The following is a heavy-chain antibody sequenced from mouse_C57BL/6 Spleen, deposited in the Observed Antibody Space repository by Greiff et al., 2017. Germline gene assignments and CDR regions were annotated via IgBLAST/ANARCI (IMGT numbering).Heavy chain of an antibody. CDR2: ISSGGDYI. CDR3: TRDRTVVASYYYAMDY. J-gene: IGHJ4*01. V-gene: IGHV5-9-1*02. D-gene: IGHD1-1*01. CDR1: GFTFSSYA. Sequence: EVMLVESGEGLVKPGGSLKLSCAASGFTFSSYAMSWVRQTPEKRLEWVAYISSGGDYIYYADTVKGRFTISRDNARNTLYLQMSSLKSEDTAMYYCTRDRTVVASYYYAMDYWGQGTSVTVSS.